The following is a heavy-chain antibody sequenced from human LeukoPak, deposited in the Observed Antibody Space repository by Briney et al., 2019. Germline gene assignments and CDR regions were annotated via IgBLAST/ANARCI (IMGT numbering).Heavy chain of an antibody. Sequence: GESLKISCKGSGYSFTSYWIGWVRQMPGKGLEWMGIIYPGDSDTRYSPSFQGQVTISADKSISTAYLQWSSLKASDTAMYYCARHVSATLDDYGKIDYWGQGTLVTVSS. CDR1: GYSFTSYW. V-gene: IGHV5-51*01. CDR3: ARHVSATLDDYGKIDY. J-gene: IGHJ4*02. D-gene: IGHD4-17*01. CDR2: IYPGDSDT.